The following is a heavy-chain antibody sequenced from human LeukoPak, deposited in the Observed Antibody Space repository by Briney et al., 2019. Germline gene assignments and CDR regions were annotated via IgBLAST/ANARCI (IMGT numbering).Heavy chain of an antibody. J-gene: IGHJ4*02. D-gene: IGHD3-3*01. V-gene: IGHV1-18*01. CDR2: ISAYNGST. CDR3: ARDGRFLEWLTQNFDY. CDR1: GYTFTSYG. Sequence: ASVKVSCKASGYTFTSYGISWVRQAPGQGLEWMGWISAYNGSTNYAQKLQGRVTMTTDTSTSTAYMELRSLRSDDTAVYYCARDGRFLEWLTQNFDYWGQGTLVTVSS.